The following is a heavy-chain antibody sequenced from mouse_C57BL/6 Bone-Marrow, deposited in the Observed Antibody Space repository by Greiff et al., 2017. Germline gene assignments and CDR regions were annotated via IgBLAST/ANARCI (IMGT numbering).Heavy chain of an antibody. CDR3: VREYYGSSYWYLMS. J-gene: IGHJ1*03. CDR2: IRSKSSNYAT. V-gene: IGHV10-3*01. D-gene: IGHD1-1*01. Sequence: EVMLVESGGGLVQPKGSLKLSCAASGFTFNTYAMHWVRQAPGKGLGWVARIRSKSSNYATSYADSVKDRFPISRDDSKSMLYLQMTNLKTEDTAMYFCVREYYGSSYWYLMSGAQGPRSPSPQ. CDR1: GFTFNTYA.